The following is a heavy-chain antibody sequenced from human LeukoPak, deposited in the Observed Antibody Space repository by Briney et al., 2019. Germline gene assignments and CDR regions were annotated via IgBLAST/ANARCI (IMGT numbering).Heavy chain of an antibody. Sequence: GGSLRLSCAASGFTFNNYGMHWVRQAPGKGLEWVAVISYDGRNIHYLDPVKGRFTITRDISTDTLWLQMDSLRTEDTAVYYCAKGPLRGTAAAIDYWGQGTLVTVSS. CDR1: GFTFNNYG. CDR3: AKGPLRGTAAAIDY. J-gene: IGHJ4*02. V-gene: IGHV3-30*18. CDR2: ISYDGRNI. D-gene: IGHD2-2*01.